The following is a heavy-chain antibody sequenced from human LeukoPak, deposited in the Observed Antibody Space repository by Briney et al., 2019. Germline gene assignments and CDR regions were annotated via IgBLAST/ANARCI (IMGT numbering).Heavy chain of an antibody. D-gene: IGHD3-3*01. CDR1: GFTLSSYW. J-gene: IGHJ6*02. V-gene: IGHV3-74*01. Sequence: PGGSLRLSCAASGFTLSSYWMHWVRQVPGKGLVWVSRINSDGSNTRYAESVKGRFTVSRDNAKTTLFLQMNSLRTEDTAVYYCVRGIQFLFKGMGVWGQGTTVTVSS. CDR2: INSDGSNT. CDR3: VRGIQFLFKGMGV.